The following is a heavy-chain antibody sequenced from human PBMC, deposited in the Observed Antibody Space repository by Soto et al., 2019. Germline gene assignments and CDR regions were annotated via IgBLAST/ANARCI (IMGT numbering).Heavy chain of an antibody. D-gene: IGHD5-12*01. Sequence: GGSLRLSCAASGFTFDDYAMHWVRQAPGKGLEWVSGISWNSGSIGYADSVKGRFTISRDNAKNSLYLQMNSLRAEDTALYYCAKDRGGYSLIWYFDLWGRGTLVTVSS. CDR1: GFTFDDYA. CDR3: AKDRGGYSLIWYFDL. V-gene: IGHV3-9*01. CDR2: ISWNSGSI. J-gene: IGHJ2*01.